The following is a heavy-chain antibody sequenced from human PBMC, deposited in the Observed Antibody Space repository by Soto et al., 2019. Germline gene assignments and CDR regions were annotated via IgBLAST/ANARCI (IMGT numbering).Heavy chain of an antibody. CDR3: AREYYCSGGSCYSAWFDP. CDR2: ISAYNGNT. J-gene: IGHJ5*02. V-gene: IGHV1-18*04. CDR1: GYTFTSYG. Sequence: VKVSCKASGYTFTSYGISWVRQAPGQGLEWMGWISAYNGNTNYARKLQGRVTMTTDTSTSTAYMELRSLRSDDTAVYYCAREYYCSGGSCYSAWFDPWGQGTLVTVYS. D-gene: IGHD2-15*01.